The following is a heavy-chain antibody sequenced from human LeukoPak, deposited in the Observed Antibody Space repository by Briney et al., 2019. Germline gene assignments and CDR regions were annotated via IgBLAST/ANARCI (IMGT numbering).Heavy chain of an antibody. J-gene: IGHJ5*02. CDR2: IWPDDSDK. CDR3: ARHGDSSGYYPNWFDP. Sequence: GESLRISCKGSGYSFTSYWIGWVRQVPGKGLEWMGIIWPDDSDKRYSPSFQGQVTISADKSISTAYLQWSSLKASDTAMYYCARHGDSSGYYPNWFDPWGQGTLVTVSS. D-gene: IGHD3-22*01. V-gene: IGHV5-51*01. CDR1: GYSFTSYW.